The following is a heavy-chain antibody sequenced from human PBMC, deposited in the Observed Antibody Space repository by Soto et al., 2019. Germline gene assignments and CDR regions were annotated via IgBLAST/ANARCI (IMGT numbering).Heavy chain of an antibody. CDR2: IYYSGST. CDR3: ARHGDGDYVDY. Sequence: QLQLQESGPGLVKPSETLSLTCTVSGGSISSSSYYWGWIRQPPGKGLEWIGSIYYSGSTYYNPSLKSRVTISVDTSKNQFSLNLSSVTAADTAVYYCARHGDGDYVDYWGQGTLVTVSS. D-gene: IGHD4-17*01. V-gene: IGHV4-39*01. CDR1: GGSISSSSYY. J-gene: IGHJ4*02.